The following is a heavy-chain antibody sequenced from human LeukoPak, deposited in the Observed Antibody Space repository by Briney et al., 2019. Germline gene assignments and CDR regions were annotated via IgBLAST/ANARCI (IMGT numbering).Heavy chain of an antibody. CDR1: GFTFSDYY. V-gene: IGHV3-11*01. CDR3: ARVSGNGYSYGYYYYYYMDV. J-gene: IGHJ6*03. Sequence: GGSLRLSCAASGFTFSDYYMGWIRQAPGKGLEWVSYISSSGSTIYYADSVKGRFTISRDNAKNSLYLQMNSLRAEDTAVYYCARVSGNGYSYGYYYYYYMDVWGKGTTVTISS. D-gene: IGHD5-18*01. CDR2: ISSSGSTI.